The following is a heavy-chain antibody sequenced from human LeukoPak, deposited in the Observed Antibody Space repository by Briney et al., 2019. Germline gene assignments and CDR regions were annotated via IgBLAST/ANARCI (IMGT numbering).Heavy chain of an antibody. Sequence: SGGSLRLSCLISGFTLSTNAMSWVRQAPGKGLEWTSGISGSGASTYYADSVKGRFTISRDDSRNTLYLQMNSLRGDDTAVYYCAKDVGKWESLHFFDYWGQGTLVTVSS. CDR1: GFTLSTNA. J-gene: IGHJ4*02. D-gene: IGHD1-26*01. V-gene: IGHV3-23*01. CDR3: AKDVGKWESLHFFDY. CDR2: ISGSGAST.